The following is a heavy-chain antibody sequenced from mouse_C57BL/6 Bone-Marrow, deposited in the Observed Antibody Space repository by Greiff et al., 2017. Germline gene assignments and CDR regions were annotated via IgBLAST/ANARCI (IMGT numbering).Heavy chain of an antibody. Sequence: EVKLVESGGGLVKPGGSLKLSCAASGFTFSSYAMSWVRQTPEKRLEWVATISDGGSYTYYPDNVKGRFTISRDNAKNNLYLQMSHLKSEDTAMYYCARVQDYYGKGAAMDYWGQGTSGTVSS. CDR2: ISDGGSYT. CDR3: ARVQDYYGKGAAMDY. D-gene: IGHD1-1*01. CDR1: GFTFSSYA. V-gene: IGHV5-4*03. J-gene: IGHJ4*01.